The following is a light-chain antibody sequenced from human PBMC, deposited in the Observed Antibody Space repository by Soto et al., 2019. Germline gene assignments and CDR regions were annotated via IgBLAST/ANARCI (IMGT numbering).Light chain of an antibody. Sequence: QSVLTQPASVSGSPGQSITISCTGTRGDICSYNRVSWYQQHPGKAPKLIIYEVTDRPSGVSNRFSGSKSGNTASLTISGLQAEDEAEYYCSSYTNINTRACVFGTGTKLTVL. J-gene: IGLJ1*01. CDR3: SSYTNINTRACV. V-gene: IGLV2-14*01. CDR2: EVT. CDR1: RGDICSYNR.